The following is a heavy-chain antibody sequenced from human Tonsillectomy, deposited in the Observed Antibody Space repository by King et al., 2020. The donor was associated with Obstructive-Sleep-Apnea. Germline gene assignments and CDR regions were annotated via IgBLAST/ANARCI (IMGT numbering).Heavy chain of an antibody. V-gene: IGHV3-30*04. J-gene: IGHJ4*02. CDR2: FSYDGTNE. D-gene: IGHD5-24*01. CDR1: GFTFSSYA. CDR3: ARARDGYNLLDY. Sequence: VQLVESGGGVVQPGRSLRLCCAASGFTFSSYAMHWVRQAPGKGLEWVAGFSYDGTNEKYADSVKGRFTISRDNSKNTLYLQVNSLRAEDTAVYHCARARDGYNLLDYWGQGTLVTVSS.